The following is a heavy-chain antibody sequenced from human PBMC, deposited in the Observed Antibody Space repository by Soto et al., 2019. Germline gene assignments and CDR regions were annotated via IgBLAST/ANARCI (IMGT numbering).Heavy chain of an antibody. CDR3: ARVEIGSYYYYMDV. CDR2: IYSGGST. CDR1: GFTVSSNH. J-gene: IGHJ6*03. D-gene: IGHD1-26*01. V-gene: IGHV3-53*01. Sequence: GGSLRLSCAASGFTVSSNHMSWVRQAPGKGLEWVSVIYSGGSTYYADSVKGRFTISRDNSKNTLYLQMNSLRAEDTAVYYCARVEIGSYYYYMDVWGKGTTVTVSS.